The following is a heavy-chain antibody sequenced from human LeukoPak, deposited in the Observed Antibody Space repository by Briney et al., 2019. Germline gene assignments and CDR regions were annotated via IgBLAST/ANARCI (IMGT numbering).Heavy chain of an antibody. Sequence: SETLSLTCAVYGGSFSGYYWSWIRQPPGKGLEWIGEINHSGSTNYNPSLKSRVTISVDTSKNQFSLKLSSVTAADTAVYYCARLGRYSSGPDYWGQGTLVTVSS. CDR1: GGSFSGYY. J-gene: IGHJ4*02. V-gene: IGHV4-34*01. CDR2: INHSGST. CDR3: ARLGRYSSGPDY. D-gene: IGHD6-19*01.